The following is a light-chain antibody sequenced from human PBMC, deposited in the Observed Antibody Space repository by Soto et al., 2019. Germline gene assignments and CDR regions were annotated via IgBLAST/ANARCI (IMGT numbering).Light chain of an antibody. Sequence: EIVMTQSPATLSVSPGERATLSCRASQNVSSNLAWYQQKPGQAPRLLIYGASTRATGIPARFSGSGSGTEFTLTISSLQSEDFAVYYCQQYNNWPPLTFGPGTKVDIK. CDR3: QQYNNWPPLT. V-gene: IGKV3D-15*01. CDR1: QNVSSN. J-gene: IGKJ3*01. CDR2: GAS.